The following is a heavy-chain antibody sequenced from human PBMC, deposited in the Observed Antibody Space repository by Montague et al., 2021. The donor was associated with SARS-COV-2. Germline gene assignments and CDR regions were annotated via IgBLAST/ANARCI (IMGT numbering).Heavy chain of an antibody. CDR3: ARVGGNTIFGVVIISAFDI. CDR1: GGSISSYY. Sequence: SETLSLTCTVSGGSISSYYWSWIRQPPGKGLEWIGYIYFSGSTNYNPSLKSRVTISVDTSKNQFSLKLSSVTAADTAVYYCARVGGNTIFGVVIISAFDIWGQGTMVTVSS. D-gene: IGHD3-3*01. CDR2: IYFSGST. V-gene: IGHV4-59*01. J-gene: IGHJ3*02.